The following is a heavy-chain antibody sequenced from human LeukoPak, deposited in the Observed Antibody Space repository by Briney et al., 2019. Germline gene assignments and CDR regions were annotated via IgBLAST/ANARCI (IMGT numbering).Heavy chain of an antibody. D-gene: IGHD3-10*01. CDR2: ISATDGST. CDR1: RFTFSRYA. J-gene: IGHJ4*02. Sequence: PGGSLRLSCAASRFTFSRYAMSWVRQAPGKGLEWVSVISATDGSTYYADSVKGRFTISRDNAKNSLYLQMNSLRAEDTAVYYCANSGVRGVTSSPFDYWGQGTLVTVSS. CDR3: ANSGVRGVTSSPFDY. V-gene: IGHV3-23*01.